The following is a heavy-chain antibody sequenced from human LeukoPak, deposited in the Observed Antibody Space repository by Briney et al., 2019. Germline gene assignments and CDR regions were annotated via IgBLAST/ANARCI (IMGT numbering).Heavy chain of an antibody. D-gene: IGHD2-2*01. CDR1: GYTFTRYG. Sequence: ASVKVSCKASGYTFTRYGISWVRQAPGQGLEWMGWISAYNGNTNYAQKLQGRVTMTTDTSTSTAYMELRSLRSDDTAVYYCARGTQDIVVVPAAMGYYYYGMDVWGQGTTVTVSS. CDR3: ARGTQDIVVVPAAMGYYYYGMDV. J-gene: IGHJ6*02. V-gene: IGHV1-18*01. CDR2: ISAYNGNT.